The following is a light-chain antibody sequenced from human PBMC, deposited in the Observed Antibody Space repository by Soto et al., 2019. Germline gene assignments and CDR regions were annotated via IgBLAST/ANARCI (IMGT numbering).Light chain of an antibody. CDR1: QSVSSSY. Sequence: PGERVTLSCRASQSVSSSYLTWYQQKPGQAPRLLIYGASTRATGIPARFSGSGSGTDFTLTISSLQPEDFAVYYCKQDYNLGTFGQGTKVDIK. J-gene: IGKJ1*01. CDR2: GAS. CDR3: KQDYNLGT. V-gene: IGKV3D-7*01.